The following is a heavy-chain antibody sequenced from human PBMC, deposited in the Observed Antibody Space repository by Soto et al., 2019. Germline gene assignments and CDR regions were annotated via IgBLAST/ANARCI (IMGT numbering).Heavy chain of an antibody. CDR3: ARALSYGSGSYYNPDRDDY. D-gene: IGHD3-10*01. Sequence: ASVKVSCKASGYTFTSCGIRWVRQAPGQGLEWMGWISAYNGNTNYAQKLQGRVTMTTDTSTSTAYMELRSLRSDDTAVYYCARALSYGSGSYYNPDRDDYWGQGTLVTVSS. J-gene: IGHJ4*02. CDR2: ISAYNGNT. V-gene: IGHV1-18*01. CDR1: GYTFTSCG.